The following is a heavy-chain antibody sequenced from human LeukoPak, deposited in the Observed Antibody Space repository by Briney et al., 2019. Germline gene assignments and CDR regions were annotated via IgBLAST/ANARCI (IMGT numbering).Heavy chain of an antibody. D-gene: IGHD6-19*01. Sequence: PSETLSLTCTVSGGSISSYYWSWIRQPPGKGLEWIGYIYYSGSTNYNPSLKSRVTISVDTSKNQFSLKLSSVTAADTAVYYCASPSGGHEGAFDIWGQGTMVTVSS. CDR3: ASPSGGHEGAFDI. CDR1: GGSISSYY. V-gene: IGHV4-59*08. J-gene: IGHJ3*02. CDR2: IYYSGST.